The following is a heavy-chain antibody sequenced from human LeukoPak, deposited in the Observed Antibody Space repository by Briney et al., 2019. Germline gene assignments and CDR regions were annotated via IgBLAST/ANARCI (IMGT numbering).Heavy chain of an antibody. CDR3: ARNPYRHLYYYYYMDV. CDR2: ISAYNGNT. V-gene: IGHV1-18*01. CDR1: GYTFTSYG. J-gene: IGHJ6*03. Sequence: ASVKVSCKASGYTFTSYGISWMRQAPGQGLEWMGWISAYNGNTNYAQKLQGRVTMTTDTSTSTAYMELRSLRSDDTAVYYCARNPYRHLYYYYYMDVWGKGTTVTVSS.